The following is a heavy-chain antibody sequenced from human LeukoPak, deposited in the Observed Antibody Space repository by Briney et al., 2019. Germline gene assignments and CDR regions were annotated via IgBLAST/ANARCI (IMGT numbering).Heavy chain of an antibody. V-gene: IGHV4-59*08. CDR3: ARRLGDFANWFDP. CDR1: GGSISSYY. J-gene: IGHJ5*02. D-gene: IGHD2-21*02. CDR2: IYYSGST. Sequence: PSETLSLTCTVSGGSISSYYWSWIRQPPGKGLEWIGYIYYSGSTNYNPSLKSRVTISVDTSKNQFSLKLSSVTAADTAVYYCARRLGDFANWFDPWGQGTLVTVSS.